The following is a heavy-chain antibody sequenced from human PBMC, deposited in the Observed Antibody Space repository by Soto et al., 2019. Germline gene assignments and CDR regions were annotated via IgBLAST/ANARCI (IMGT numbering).Heavy chain of an antibody. CDR1: GGYFSGYH. V-gene: IGHV4-34*01. CDR2: IIHSGRT. CDR3: ARGPSYDVLTGHYYYYGMDV. J-gene: IGHJ6*02. Sequence: SETLSRTCAVYGGYFSGYHWSWIRQPPGKGLEWIGEIIHSGRTNYNPSLKSRVAISVDTSKNQFSLSLTSVTAADTAVYYCARGPSYDVLTGHYYYYGMDVWGQGTTVTVSS. D-gene: IGHD3-9*01.